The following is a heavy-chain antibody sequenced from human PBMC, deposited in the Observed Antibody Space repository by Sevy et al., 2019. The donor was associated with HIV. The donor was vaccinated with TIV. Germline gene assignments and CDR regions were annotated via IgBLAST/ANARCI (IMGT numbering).Heavy chain of an antibody. J-gene: IGHJ4*02. D-gene: IGHD3-22*01. CDR1: GFTFSTYN. V-gene: IGHV3-21*01. CDR3: ARDRRTLNYYGSSGYNYYFDY. CDR2: ITDSSNYI. Sequence: GGSLRLSCAASGFTFSTYNMNWVRQAPGKGLEWVSSITDSSNYIYHADSVKGRLTISRDNAKNSLYLQMNSLRAEDTAVYFCARDRRTLNYYGSSGYNYYFDYWGQGTLVTVSS.